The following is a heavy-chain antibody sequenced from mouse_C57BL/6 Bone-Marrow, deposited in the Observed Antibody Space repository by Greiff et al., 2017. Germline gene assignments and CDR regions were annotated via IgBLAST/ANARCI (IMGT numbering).Heavy chain of an antibody. V-gene: IGHV5-9-1*02. CDR3: TRVLRYWYFDV. CDR2: ISSGGDYI. J-gene: IGHJ1*03. CDR1: GFTFSRYA. Sequence: DVHLVESGEGLVKPGGSLKLSCAASGFTFSRYAMSWVRQTPEKRLEWVAYISSGGDYIYYADTVKGRFTISRDNARNTLYLQMSSLKSEDTAMYYCTRVLRYWYFDVWGTGTTVTVSS. D-gene: IGHD1-1*01.